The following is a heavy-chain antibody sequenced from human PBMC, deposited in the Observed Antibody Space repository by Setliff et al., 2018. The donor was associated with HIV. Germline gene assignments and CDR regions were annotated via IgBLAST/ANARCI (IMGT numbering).Heavy chain of an antibody. Sequence: SETLSLTCAVYGGSFSGYYWSWIRQPPGKGLEWVGEVNHSGSTNYNSSLKSRLTISVDTSRNQFSLKLSSVTAADTAVYYCARGPQYYDILTGNYPYYNYGMDVWGQGTTVTVSS. CDR3: ARGPQYYDILTGNYPYYNYGMDV. CDR2: VNHSGST. J-gene: IGHJ6*02. V-gene: IGHV4-34*01. CDR1: GGSFSGYY. D-gene: IGHD3-9*01.